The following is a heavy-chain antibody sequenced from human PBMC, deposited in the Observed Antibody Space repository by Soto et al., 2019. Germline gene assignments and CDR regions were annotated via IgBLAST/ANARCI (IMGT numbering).Heavy chain of an antibody. Sequence: SETLSLTCAVYGGSFSGYYWSWIRQPPGKGLEWIGEINHSGSTNYNPSLKSRVTISVDTSKNQFSLKLSSMTAADTAVYYCARTKRITMVRGVINFDYWGQGTLVTVSS. CDR3: ARTKRITMVRGVINFDY. D-gene: IGHD3-10*01. J-gene: IGHJ4*02. V-gene: IGHV4-34*01. CDR1: GGSFSGYY. CDR2: INHSGST.